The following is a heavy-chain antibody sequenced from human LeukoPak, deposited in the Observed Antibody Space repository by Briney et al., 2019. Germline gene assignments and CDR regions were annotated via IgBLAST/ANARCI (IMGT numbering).Heavy chain of an antibody. J-gene: IGHJ4*02. Sequence: GGSLRLSCTASGFTFSGYAMSWVRQAPGEGLEWVSSVVGSGGTTYYADSVKGRFTISRDNSKNTLYLQMNSLRAEDTAVYYCAKGRAGYCSGGSCYSASDYWGQGTLVTVSS. CDR3: AKGRAGYCSGGSCYSASDY. D-gene: IGHD2-15*01. CDR2: VVGSGGTT. CDR1: GFTFSGYA. V-gene: IGHV3-23*01.